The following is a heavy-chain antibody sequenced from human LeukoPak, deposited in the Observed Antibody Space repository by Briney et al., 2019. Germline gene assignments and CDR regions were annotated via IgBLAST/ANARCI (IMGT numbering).Heavy chain of an antibody. Sequence: GASVKVSCKASGYTFTSYYMHWVRQAPGQGPEWMGIINPSGGSTSYAQKFQGRVTMTRDTSTSTVYMELSSLRSEDTAVYYCARVLGHLNWFDPWGQGTLVTVSS. CDR1: GYTFTSYY. V-gene: IGHV1-46*01. D-gene: IGHD3-16*01. J-gene: IGHJ5*02. CDR2: INPSGGST. CDR3: ARVLGHLNWFDP.